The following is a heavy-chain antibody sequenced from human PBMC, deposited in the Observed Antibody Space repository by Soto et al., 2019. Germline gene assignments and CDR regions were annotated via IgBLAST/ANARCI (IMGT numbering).Heavy chain of an antibody. V-gene: IGHV3-9*01. CDR2: ISWNSGSI. CDR1: GFTFDDYA. J-gene: IGHJ4*02. D-gene: IGHD6-13*01. CDR3: AKGYSSSWGGSYFDY. Sequence: EVQLVESGGGLVQPGRSLRLSCAASGFTFDDYAMHWVRQAPGKGLEWVSGISWNSGSIGYADSVKGRFTISRDNAKNSLYLQMNSLRAEDTALYYCAKGYSSSWGGSYFDYWGQGTLVTVSS.